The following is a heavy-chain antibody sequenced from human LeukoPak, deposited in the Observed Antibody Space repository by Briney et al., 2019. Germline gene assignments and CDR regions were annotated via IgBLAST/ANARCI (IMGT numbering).Heavy chain of an antibody. CDR3: ARGLSYYYDSSGYYSTFDY. D-gene: IGHD3-22*01. Sequence: ASVKVSCKASGYTFTGYYMHWVRQAPGQGLEWMGRINPNSGGTNYAQKFQGRVTMTRDTSISTAYMELSRLRSDDTAVYYCARGLSYYYDSSGYYSTFDYWGQGTLVTVPS. CDR2: INPNSGGT. CDR1: GYTFTGYY. V-gene: IGHV1-2*06. J-gene: IGHJ4*02.